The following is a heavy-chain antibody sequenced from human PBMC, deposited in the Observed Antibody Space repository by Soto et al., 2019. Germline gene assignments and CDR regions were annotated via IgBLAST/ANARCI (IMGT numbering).Heavy chain of an antibody. CDR1: GVSVSSSDYY. V-gene: IGHV4-61*08. CDR3: TRGNDRLYYYAMDV. J-gene: IGHJ6*02. CDR2: ISYSGGT. Sequence: KTSETLSLTCTVSGVSVSSSDYYWSWIRQSPGKGLEWIGYISYSGGTNYNPSLKSRVTISGDTSRNQLSLKLTSVTTADTAVYYCTRGNDRLYYYAMDVWGRGTTVTVSS. D-gene: IGHD1-1*01.